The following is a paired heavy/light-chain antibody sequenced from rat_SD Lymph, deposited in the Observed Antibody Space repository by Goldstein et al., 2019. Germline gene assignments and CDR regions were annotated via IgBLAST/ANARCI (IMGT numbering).Light chain of an antibody. V-gene: IGKV22S6*01. J-gene: IGKJ2-1*01. CDR2: NTN. CDR1: QNINKY. CDR3: LQHNSFPNT. Sequence: DIQMTQSPSFLSASVGDRVTINCKASQNINKYLNWYQQKLGEAPKRLIYNTNNLQTGIPSRFSGSGSGTDYTLTISSLQPEDFATYFCLQHNSFPNTFGAGTKLELK.
Heavy chain of an antibody. CDR2: ISSSSGT. V-gene: IGHV5-62*01. D-gene: IGHD1-11*01. CDR1: GFTFSSYG. CDR3: ARQEA. Sequence: VQLVESGGGLVQPGKSLKLSCSASGFTFSSYGMHWIRQAPGKGLDWVAYISSSSGTVYADAVKGRFTISRDNAKNTLYLQLNSLKSEDTAIYYCARQEAWGQGVMVTVSS. J-gene: IGHJ2*01.